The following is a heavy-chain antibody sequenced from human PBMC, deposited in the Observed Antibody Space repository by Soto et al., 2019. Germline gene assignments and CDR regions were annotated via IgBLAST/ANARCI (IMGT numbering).Heavy chain of an antibody. J-gene: IGHJ6*02. V-gene: IGHV3-30*18. CDR3: AKDKSEAESTYCSGGSCYPYYYYYGMDV. D-gene: IGHD2-15*01. Sequence: GGSLRLSCAASGFTFSSYGMHWVRQAPGKGLEWVAVISYDGSNKYYADSVKGRFTISRDNSKNTLYLQMNSLRAEDTAVYYCAKDKSEAESTYCSGGSCYPYYYYYGMDVWGQGTTVTVSS. CDR1: GFTFSSYG. CDR2: ISYDGSNK.